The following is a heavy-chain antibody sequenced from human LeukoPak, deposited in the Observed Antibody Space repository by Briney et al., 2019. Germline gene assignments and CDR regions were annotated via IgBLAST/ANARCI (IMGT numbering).Heavy chain of an antibody. V-gene: IGHV3-74*01. CDR1: GFPFSSYW. CDR2: INSDGSTT. D-gene: IGHD1-26*01. CDR3: ARRGGNYYGVGAFDF. J-gene: IGHJ3*01. Sequence: PGGSLRLSCGASGFPFSSYWMHWVRHAPGEGLVWVSRINSDGSTTTYADSVKGRFTISRDNAKNTLYLQMNSLRAEDSAVYYCARRGGNYYGVGAFDFWGQGTMVTVSS.